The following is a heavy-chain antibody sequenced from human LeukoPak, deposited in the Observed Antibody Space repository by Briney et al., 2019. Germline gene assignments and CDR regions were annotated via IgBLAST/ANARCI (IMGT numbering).Heavy chain of an antibody. CDR2: ISYDGSNK. V-gene: IGHV3-30*18. CDR3: AKEGYCSGGSCYSLDY. D-gene: IGHD2-15*01. Sequence: GGSLRLSCAASGFTFSSYGMHWVRQAPGKGLEWVAVISYDGSNKYYADSVKGRFTISRDNSKNTLYLQMNSLRAEDTAVYYCAKEGYCSGGSCYSLDYWGQATLVTVSS. J-gene: IGHJ4*02. CDR1: GFTFSSYG.